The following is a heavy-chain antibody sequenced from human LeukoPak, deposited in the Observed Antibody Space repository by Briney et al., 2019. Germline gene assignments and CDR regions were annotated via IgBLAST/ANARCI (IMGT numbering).Heavy chain of an antibody. V-gene: IGHV3-72*01. CDR3: ARVFTQHDAFDI. J-gene: IGHJ3*02. CDR2: TRNKANSYTT. CDR1: GFTFSDHY. D-gene: IGHD3-9*01. Sequence: GGSLRLSCAASGFTFSDHYMDWVRQAPGKGLEWVGRTRNKANSYTTEYAASVKGRFTISRDDSKNSLYLQMNSLKTEDTAVYYCARVFTQHDAFDIWGQGTMVTVSS.